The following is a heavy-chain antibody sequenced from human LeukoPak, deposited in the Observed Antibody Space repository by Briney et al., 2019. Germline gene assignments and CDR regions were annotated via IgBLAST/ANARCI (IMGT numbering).Heavy chain of an antibody. J-gene: IGHJ4*02. CDR2: IIPIFGTA. CDR1: GYTFTSYD. CDR3: ARSIRDPHSLDY. V-gene: IGHV1-69*05. Sequence: ASVKVSCKASGYTFTSYDISWVRQAPGQGLEWMGRIIPIFGTANYAQKFQGRVTITTDESTSTAYMELSSLRSEDTAVYYCARSIRDPHSLDYWGQGTLVTVSS.